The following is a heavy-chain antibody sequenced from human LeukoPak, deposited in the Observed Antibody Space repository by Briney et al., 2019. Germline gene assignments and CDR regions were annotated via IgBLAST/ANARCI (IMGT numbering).Heavy chain of an antibody. D-gene: IGHD2-2*02. CDR2: IHQSGST. CDR1: GGSISSSNW. V-gene: IGHV4-4*02. CDR3: ARHTLLNRRYFDY. J-gene: IGHJ4*02. Sequence: PSGTLSLTCAVSGGSISSSNWWSWFRQPPGKGLEWIGEIHQSGSTNYNPSLRSRVTISVDTSKNQFSLKLSSVTAADTAVYYCARHTLLNRRYFDYWGQGTLVTVSS.